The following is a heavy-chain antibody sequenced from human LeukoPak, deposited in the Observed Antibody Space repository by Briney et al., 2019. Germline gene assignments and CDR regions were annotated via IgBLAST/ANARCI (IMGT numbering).Heavy chain of an antibody. CDR2: IIPIFGTA. CDR3: ARGRTPAAHAY. CDR1: GGTFSSYA. D-gene: IGHD2-2*01. J-gene: IGHJ4*02. Sequence: GASVKVSCKASGGTFSSYAISWVRQAPGQGLEWMGGIIPIFGTANYAQKFQGRVTITADESTSTAYMELSSLRSEDTAVYYCARGRTPAAHAYWGQGTLVPVSS. V-gene: IGHV1-69*13.